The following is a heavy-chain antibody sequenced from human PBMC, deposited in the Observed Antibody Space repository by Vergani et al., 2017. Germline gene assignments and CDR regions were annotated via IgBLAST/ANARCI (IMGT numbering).Heavy chain of an antibody. CDR3: ARGGFGTGDY. V-gene: IGHV3-7*04. D-gene: IGHD5-12*01. CDR2: VNQDASQS. Sequence: EVQLMESGGGLVQSGGSLRLSCEASGFTFSGHWMSWVRQAPGKGLEWLAKVNQDASQSYYVDSVKGRFTISRDNAKTSLYLQMNSLRAEDTAVYYCARGGFGTGDYWGQGTLVTVSS. J-gene: IGHJ4*02. CDR1: GFTFSGHW.